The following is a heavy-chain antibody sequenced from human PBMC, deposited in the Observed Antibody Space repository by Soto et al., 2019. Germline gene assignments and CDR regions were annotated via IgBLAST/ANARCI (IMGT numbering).Heavy chain of an antibody. CDR2: IYYSGST. CDR1: GGSISSYY. J-gene: IGHJ4*02. Sequence: SETLSLTCTVSGGSISSYYWSWIRQPPGKGLEWIGYIYYSGSTNYNPSLKSRVTISVDTSKNQFSLKLSSVTAADTAVYYCARLQRGVWGSYRDYWGQGTLVTVSS. D-gene: IGHD3-16*02. V-gene: IGHV4-59*01. CDR3: ARLQRGVWGSYRDY.